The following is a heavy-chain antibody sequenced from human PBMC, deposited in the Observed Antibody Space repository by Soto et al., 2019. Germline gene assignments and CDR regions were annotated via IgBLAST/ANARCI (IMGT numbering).Heavy chain of an antibody. CDR2: ISPYTSNT. Sequence: QVQLVQSGDEVKKPGASVKVSCEASGYIFVNYGIAWVRQAPGQGLEWMGWISPYTSNTHSATKVQGRLTMTTDTSTSTAYMDLGSLTSDDTAVYYCVMVDNYVTPTPQDVWGQGTTVTVSS. CDR3: VMVDNYVTPTPQDV. D-gene: IGHD3-16*01. CDR1: GYIFVNYG. V-gene: IGHV1-18*01. J-gene: IGHJ6*02.